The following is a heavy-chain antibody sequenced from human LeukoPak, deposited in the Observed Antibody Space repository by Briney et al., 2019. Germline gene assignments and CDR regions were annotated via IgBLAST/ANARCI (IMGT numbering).Heavy chain of an antibody. CDR1: GFTFSSYS. D-gene: IGHD5-12*01. CDR2: ISSSSSYI. V-gene: IGHV3-21*01. J-gene: IGHJ1*01. Sequence: PGGSLRLSCAASGFTFSSYSMNWVRQAPGKGLEWVSSISSSSSYIYYADSVKGRFTISRDNVKNSLYLQMNSLRAEDTAVYYCARDGSDSSGYDYSYFQHWGQGTLVTVSS. CDR3: ARDGSDSSGYDYSYFQH.